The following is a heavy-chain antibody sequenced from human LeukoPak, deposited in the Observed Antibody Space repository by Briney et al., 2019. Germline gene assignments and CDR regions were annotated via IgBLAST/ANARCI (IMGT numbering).Heavy chain of an antibody. J-gene: IGHJ4*02. CDR1: GFTFSSHW. CDR2: IKQDGSEK. V-gene: IGHV3-7*01. CDR3: ARTGYDSSGYLDY. Sequence: GGSLRLSCAASGFTFSSHWMSWVRQAPGKGLEWVANIKQDGSEKYYVDSVKGRFTISRDNAKNSLYLQMKSLGAEDTAVYYCARTGYDSSGYLDYWGQGTLVTVSS. D-gene: IGHD3-22*01.